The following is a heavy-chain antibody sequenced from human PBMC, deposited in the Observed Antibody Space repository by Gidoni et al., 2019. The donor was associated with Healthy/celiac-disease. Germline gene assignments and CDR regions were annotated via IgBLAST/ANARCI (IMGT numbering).Heavy chain of an antibody. Sequence: QVQLVESGGGVVQPGRSLRLSCAASGFTVSSYGMHWVRQAPGKGLEWVAVISYDGSNKYYADSVKGRFTISRDNSKNTLYLQMNSLRAEDTAVYYCAKGPPPGSGYYFDYWGQGTLVTVSS. D-gene: IGHD3-10*01. CDR2: ISYDGSNK. V-gene: IGHV3-30*18. CDR3: AKGPPPGSGYYFDY. CDR1: GFTVSSYG. J-gene: IGHJ4*02.